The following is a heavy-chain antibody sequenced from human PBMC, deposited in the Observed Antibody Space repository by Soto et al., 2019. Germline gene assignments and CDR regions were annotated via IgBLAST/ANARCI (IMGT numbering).Heavy chain of an antibody. CDR2: ISASGGST. Sequence: PGGSLRLSCAASRFTFSGYAMTWVRQAPGKGLEWVSGISASGGSTYYAASVKGRFTISRDNSKNTLDLQMNSLRAEDTAVYFCEKETCGFWSGDADYWGQGTLVTVS. CDR3: EKETCGFWSGDADY. D-gene: IGHD3-3*01. J-gene: IGHJ4*02. CDR1: RFTFSGYA. V-gene: IGHV3-23*01.